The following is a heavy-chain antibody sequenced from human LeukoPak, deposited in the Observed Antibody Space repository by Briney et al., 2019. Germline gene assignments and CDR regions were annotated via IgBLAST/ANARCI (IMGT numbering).Heavy chain of an antibody. J-gene: IGHJ4*02. CDR1: GSTFSSYW. Sequence: GGSLRLSCAASGSTFSSYWMHWVRQAPGKGLVWVSRINSDGSSTSYADSVKGRFTISRDNAKNTLYLQMNSLRAEDTAVYYCAKVHVPVAGKGTPEYWGQGTLVTVSS. V-gene: IGHV3-74*01. CDR2: INSDGSST. D-gene: IGHD6-19*01. CDR3: AKVHVPVAGKGTPEY.